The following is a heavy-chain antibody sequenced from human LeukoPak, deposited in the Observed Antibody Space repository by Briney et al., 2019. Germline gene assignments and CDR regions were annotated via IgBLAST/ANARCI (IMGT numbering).Heavy chain of an antibody. Sequence: GASVKVSSTASGGTFRTSAISWGRQAPGQGLEWMGRIMPILGIANYAQKFQGRVTITADKSTSTAYMELSRLRSEDTAVYYCASDVTATVTTNWFDPWGQGTLVTVSS. D-gene: IGHD4-17*01. J-gene: IGHJ5*02. V-gene: IGHV1-69*04. CDR1: GGTFRTSA. CDR2: IMPILGIA. CDR3: ASDVTATVTTNWFDP.